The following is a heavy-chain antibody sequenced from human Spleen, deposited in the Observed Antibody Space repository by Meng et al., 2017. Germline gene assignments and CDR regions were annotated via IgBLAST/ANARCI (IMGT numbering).Heavy chain of an antibody. CDR3: ARDEDISAAGKLFGDY. J-gene: IGHJ4*02. CDR2: INPKSGDT. Sequence: ASVKVSCKASGYSFSDYYIHWVRQVPGQGLEWMGRINPKSGDTHYAQKFQARVTMTGDTSISTAYMELSGLRSDDTAMYYCARDEDISAAGKLFGDYWGQGTLVTVSS. V-gene: IGHV1-2*06. CDR1: GYSFSDYY. D-gene: IGHD6-25*01.